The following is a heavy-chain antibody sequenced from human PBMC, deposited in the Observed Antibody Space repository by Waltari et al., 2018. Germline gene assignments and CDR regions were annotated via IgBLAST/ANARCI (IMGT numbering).Heavy chain of an antibody. J-gene: IGHJ3*01. V-gene: IGHV3-53*01. D-gene: IGHD2-15*01. CDR3: ARGTYCSVGTCHEAPV. CDR2: IPAVGCR. Sequence: EVKLVESGGGLIQPGGSLRLSCAASGFSVSNSMSWVCQAPGKGLWWVWVIPAVGCRYSADFVMRRVTISRDKSTSTLYLEMDSLGAVVTATYYCARGTYCSVGTCHEAPVRCKRSMVTVSS. CDR1: GFSVSNS.